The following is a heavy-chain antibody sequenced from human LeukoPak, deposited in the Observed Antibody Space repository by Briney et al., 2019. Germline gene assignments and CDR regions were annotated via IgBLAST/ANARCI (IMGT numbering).Heavy chain of an antibody. CDR1: GYTFTGYY. V-gene: IGHV1-2*02. Sequence: ASVNVSCKASGYTFTGYYMHWVRQAPGQGLEWMGWINPNSGGTNYAQKFQGRVTITRDTSISTAYMDLSRLRSDDTAVYYCARGGVVVVPAAYRNFDYWGQGTLVTVSS. D-gene: IGHD2-2*01. CDR2: INPNSGGT. CDR3: ARGGVVVVPAAYRNFDY. J-gene: IGHJ4*02.